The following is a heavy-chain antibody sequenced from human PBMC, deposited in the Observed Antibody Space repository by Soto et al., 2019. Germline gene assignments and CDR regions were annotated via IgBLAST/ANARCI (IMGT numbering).Heavy chain of an antibody. D-gene: IGHD1-26*01. CDR2: INRSGST. CDR3: ARGPSVGAFFDF. Sequence: QVQLQQWGAGLLKPSETLALTCAVYGGSFNVYYWTWMRQPPGKGLEWIGEINRSGSTNYNPSLKSRVTIPIDTSKIQFSLTLSSVPAADPAIYYCARGPSVGAFFDFWVQGSQVTVSP. J-gene: IGHJ4*02. CDR1: GGSFNVYY. V-gene: IGHV4-34*01.